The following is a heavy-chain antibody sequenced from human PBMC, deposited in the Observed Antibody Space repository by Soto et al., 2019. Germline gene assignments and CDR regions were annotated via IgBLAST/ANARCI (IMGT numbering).Heavy chain of an antibody. CDR2: ISGSGGST. Sequence: GGSLRLSCAASGFTFSSYAMSWVRQAPGKGLEWVSAISGSGGSTYYADSVKGRFTISRDNSKNTLYLQMNSLRAEDTAVYYCAKDREMTVLEWVEYYFDYWGQGTLVTVSS. V-gene: IGHV3-23*01. CDR1: GFTFSSYA. CDR3: AKDREMTVLEWVEYYFDY. D-gene: IGHD3-3*01. J-gene: IGHJ4*02.